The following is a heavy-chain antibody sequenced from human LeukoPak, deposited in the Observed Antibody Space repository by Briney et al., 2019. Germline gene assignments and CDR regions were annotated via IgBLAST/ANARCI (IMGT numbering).Heavy chain of an antibody. J-gene: IGHJ4*02. CDR3: ARDMGGSYYYFDY. CDR1: GGTFSSYA. CDR2: IIPIFGTA. Sequence: ASVKXSCKASGGTFSSYAISWVRQAPGQGGEWMGGIIPIFGTAKYAQKFQGRVTITADEYTSKDYMEVSRLRSEDTAVYYCARDMGGSYYYFDYWGQGTLVTVSS. D-gene: IGHD1-26*01. V-gene: IGHV1-69*13.